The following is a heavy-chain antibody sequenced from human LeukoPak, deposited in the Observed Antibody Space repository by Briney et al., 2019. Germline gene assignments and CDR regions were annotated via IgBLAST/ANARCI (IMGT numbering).Heavy chain of an antibody. J-gene: IGHJ4*02. CDR1: GFTFSSYS. CDR3: VKDIRRGDNYGYDQFAY. CDR2: ISSSSSTI. D-gene: IGHD5-18*01. Sequence: QSGGSLRLSCAASGFTFSSYSMNWVRQAPGKGLEWVSYISSSSSTIYYADSVKGRFTISRDNSKNTLSLQMNGLRADDTSLYYCVKDIRRGDNYGYDQFAYWGQGTLVTVSS. V-gene: IGHV3-48*01.